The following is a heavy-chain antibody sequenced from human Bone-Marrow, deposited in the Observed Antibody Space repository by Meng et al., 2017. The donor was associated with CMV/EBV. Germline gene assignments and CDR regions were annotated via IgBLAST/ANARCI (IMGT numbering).Heavy chain of an antibody. V-gene: IGHV1-46*01. CDR3: ARERLPRDPDNNDGMDV. J-gene: IGHJ6*02. CDR1: GYTFISYY. CDR2: IKPSGGST. Sequence: ASVKVSCKASGYTFISYYMHWVRQAPGQGLEWMGRIKPSGGSTNYAQKFQGRVSMTRDTSTSTVYMELSSLRSEDTAVYYCARERLPRDPDNNDGMDVWGQGTTVTVSS. D-gene: IGHD1/OR15-1a*01.